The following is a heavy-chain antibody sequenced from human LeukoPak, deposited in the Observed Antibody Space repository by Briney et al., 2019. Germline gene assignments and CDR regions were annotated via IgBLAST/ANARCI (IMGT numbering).Heavy chain of an antibody. CDR3: ARDLTVTTFFSDHMDV. CDR1: GFTFSSYS. Sequence: PGGSLRLSCAASGFTFSSYSMNWVRQAPGKGLEGVSYISSSTITIYYADAVKGRFTISRDNAKNSLYLQMNSLRAEDTAVYYCARDLTVTTFFSDHMDVWGKGTTVTVSS. D-gene: IGHD4-11*01. V-gene: IGHV3-48*04. J-gene: IGHJ6*03. CDR2: ISSSTITI.